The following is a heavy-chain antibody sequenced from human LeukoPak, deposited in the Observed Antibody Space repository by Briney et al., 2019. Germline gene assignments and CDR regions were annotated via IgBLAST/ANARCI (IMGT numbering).Heavy chain of an antibody. D-gene: IGHD1-26*01. V-gene: IGHV3-23*01. CDR1: GFTFISYF. J-gene: IGHJ4*02. Sequence: GGSLTLSCEASGFTFISYFMSWVRQAPGKGLEWVASIIGSGRTTKYADAVKGRFTISRDNSKNSLYLQMSSLIVDDTAVYYCVREGRGIVGASAYWGRGTRVAVSS. CDR3: VREGRGIVGASAY. CDR2: IIGSGRTT.